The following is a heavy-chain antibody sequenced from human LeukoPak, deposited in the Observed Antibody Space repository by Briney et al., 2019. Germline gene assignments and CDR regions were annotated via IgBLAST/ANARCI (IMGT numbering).Heavy chain of an antibody. D-gene: IGHD2-15*01. V-gene: IGHV3-30*03. Sequence: GGSLRLSCAASGFTFSSYDMHWVRQAPGKGLEWVAVISYDGSNKYYADSVKGRFTISRDNSKNTLYLQMNSVRAEDTAVYYCARERSGDRSDYFDYWGQGTLVTVSS. J-gene: IGHJ4*02. CDR1: GFTFSSYD. CDR3: ARERSGDRSDYFDY. CDR2: ISYDGSNK.